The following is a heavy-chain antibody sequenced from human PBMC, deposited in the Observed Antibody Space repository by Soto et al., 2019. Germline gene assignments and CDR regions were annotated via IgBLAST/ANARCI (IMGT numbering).Heavy chain of an antibody. CDR1: GYTFIYYH. V-gene: IGHV1-18*01. CDR3: AKSPRGEMATD. J-gene: IGHJ4*02. CDR2: INTYNGMT. D-gene: IGHD5-12*01. Sequence: QVQLVQSGGEVKKPGASVTVSCKASGYTFIYYHITWVRQAPGQGLEWMAWINTYNGMTDYAQKFQGRVTMTRDTSTSTAYMELRKLGSDDTAVYFCAKSPRGEMATDWGQGTLVTVSS.